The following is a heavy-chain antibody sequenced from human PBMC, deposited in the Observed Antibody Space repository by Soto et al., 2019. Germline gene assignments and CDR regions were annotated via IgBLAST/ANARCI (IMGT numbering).Heavy chain of an antibody. J-gene: IGHJ5*01. CDR3: ASGPNPQQQYVLRLLPIGENRNLFEP. CDR1: GYTFTSYD. V-gene: IGHV1-8*01. Sequence: ASVKVSCKASGYTFTSYDINWVRQATGQGLEWMGWMNPNSGNTGYAQKFQGRVTMTRNTSISTAYMELSSLRSEDTAVYYCASGPNPQQQYVLRLLPIGENRNLFEPWGQGTLVTVPS. D-gene: IGHD6-13*01. CDR2: MNPNSGNT.